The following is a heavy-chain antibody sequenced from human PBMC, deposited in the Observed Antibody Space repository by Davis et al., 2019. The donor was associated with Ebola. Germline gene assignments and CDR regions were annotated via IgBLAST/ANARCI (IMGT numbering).Heavy chain of an antibody. J-gene: IGHJ5*02. Sequence: PGRSLKISCAASGFTFSSYAMSWVRQAPGKGLEWVSAISGSGGSTYYADSVKGRFTISRDNSKNTLYLQMNSLRAEDTAVYYCAKDRGAYYYDSSGYYYVPSWFDPWGQGTLVTASS. CDR1: GFTFSSYA. CDR3: AKDRGAYYYDSSGYYYVPSWFDP. V-gene: IGHV3-23*01. D-gene: IGHD3-22*01. CDR2: ISGSGGST.